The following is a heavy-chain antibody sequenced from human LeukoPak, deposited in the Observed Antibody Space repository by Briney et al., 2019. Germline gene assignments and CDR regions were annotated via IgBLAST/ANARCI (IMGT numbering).Heavy chain of an antibody. D-gene: IGHD3-9*01. CDR3: ARGKGFDSKNWFDP. Sequence: SETLSLTCAVYGGSFSGYYWIWIRQPPGKGLEWIGEINHSGSTNYNPSLKSRVTISVDTSKNQFSLKLSSVTAADTAVYYCARGKGFDSKNWFDPWGQGTLVTVSS. J-gene: IGHJ5*02. CDR2: INHSGST. V-gene: IGHV4-34*01. CDR1: GGSFSGYY.